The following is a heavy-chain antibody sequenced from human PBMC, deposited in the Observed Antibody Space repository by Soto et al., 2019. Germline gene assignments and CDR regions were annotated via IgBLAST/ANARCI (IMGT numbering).Heavy chain of an antibody. J-gene: IGHJ4*02. CDR1: GFTFSDYY. V-gene: IGHV3-11*01. Sequence: GGSLRLSCAASGFTFSDYYMSWIRQAPGKGLEWVSYISSSGSTISYADSVKGRFTISRDNAKNSLYLQINGLRAEDTAVYYCARRVAGGKHFDYWGQGTPVTVSS. CDR2: ISSSGSTI. D-gene: IGHD2-15*01. CDR3: ARRVAGGKHFDY.